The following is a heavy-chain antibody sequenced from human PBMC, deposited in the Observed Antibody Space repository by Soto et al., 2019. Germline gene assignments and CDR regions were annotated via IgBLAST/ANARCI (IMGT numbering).Heavy chain of an antibody. CDR1: GFTFSSYA. CDR3: ARDLRITMIVVVITLDY. Sequence: GGSLRLSCAASGFTFSSYAMHWVRQAPGKGLEWVAVISYDGSNKYYADSVKGRFTISRDNSKNTLYLQMNSLRAEDTAVYYCARDLRITMIVVVITLDYWGQGTLVTVSS. V-gene: IGHV3-30-3*01. CDR2: ISYDGSNK. J-gene: IGHJ4*02. D-gene: IGHD3-22*01.